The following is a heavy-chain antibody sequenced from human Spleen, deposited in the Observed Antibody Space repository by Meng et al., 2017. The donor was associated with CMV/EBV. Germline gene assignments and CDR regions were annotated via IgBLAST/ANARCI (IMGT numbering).Heavy chain of an antibody. CDR1: GGSISISNYY. CDR2: IHYRGSM. J-gene: IGHJ5*02. D-gene: IGHD6-6*01. CDR3: ARATREEYSSSSDWFDP. V-gene: IGHV4-39*07. Sequence: SETLSLTCTVSGGSISISNYYWGWIRQPPQKGLEWIGSIHYRGSMFYNPSLKSRVTISVDTSKNQFSLKLSSVTAADTAVYYCARATREEYSSSSDWFDPWGQGTLVTVSS.